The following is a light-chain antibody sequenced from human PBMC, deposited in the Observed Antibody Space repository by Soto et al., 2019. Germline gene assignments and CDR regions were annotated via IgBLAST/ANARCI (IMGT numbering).Light chain of an antibody. CDR1: QGIGRS. CDR2: KAS. J-gene: IGKJ4*01. V-gene: IGKV1-5*03. Sequence: DIQMTQSPSTLSASVGDRVSVTCRASQGIGRSLAWYQQKPGKAPNILIYKASSLESGVPSRFSGSASGADFTLTISSLQPEDVAAYYCQKYNSAPLTFGGGTKVDIK. CDR3: QKYNSAPLT.